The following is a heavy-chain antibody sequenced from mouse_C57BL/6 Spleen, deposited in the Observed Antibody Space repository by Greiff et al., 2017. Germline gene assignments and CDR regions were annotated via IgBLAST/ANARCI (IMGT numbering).Heavy chain of an antibody. Sequence: VQLQQSGAELVRPGTSVKVSCKASGYAFTNYLIEWVKQRPGQGLEWIGVINPGSGGTNYNEKFKGKATLTADKSSSTAYMQLSSLTSEDSAVYFCARSSVGRRGFDYWGQGTTLTVSS. CDR3: ARSSVGRRGFDY. CDR1: GYAFTNYL. CDR2: INPGSGGT. J-gene: IGHJ2*01. D-gene: IGHD1-1*02. V-gene: IGHV1-54*01.